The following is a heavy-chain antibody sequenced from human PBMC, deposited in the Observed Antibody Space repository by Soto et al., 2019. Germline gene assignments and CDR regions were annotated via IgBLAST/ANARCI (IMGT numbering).Heavy chain of an antibody. CDR3: AGYPASHYIDSHASAYP. Sequence: QVQLVQSGAEVKKPGSSVKVSCKASGGTFSTYTITWVRQAPRQGLEWMGRIIPIIGIINYAQKFQGTVNISADKFSGTPYLELTGLRSAATALYYWAGYPASHYIDSHASAYPWGQGTLVTFSS. J-gene: IGHJ5*02. CDR2: IIPIIGII. V-gene: IGHV1-69*02. CDR1: GGTFSTYT. D-gene: IGHD3-16*01.